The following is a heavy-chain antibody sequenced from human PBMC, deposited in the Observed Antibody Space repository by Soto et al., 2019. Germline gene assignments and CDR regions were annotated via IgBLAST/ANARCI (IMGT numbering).Heavy chain of an antibody. CDR2: IIPIFGTA. Sequence: ASVKVSCKASGGTFSSYAISWVRQAPGQGLEWMGGIIPIFGTANYAQKFQGRVTITADESTSTAYMELSSLRSEDTAVYYCATGTTLTARFDPWGQGTLVTAPQ. J-gene: IGHJ5*02. V-gene: IGHV1-69*13. CDR3: ATGTTLTARFDP. CDR1: GGTFSSYA. D-gene: IGHD4-17*01.